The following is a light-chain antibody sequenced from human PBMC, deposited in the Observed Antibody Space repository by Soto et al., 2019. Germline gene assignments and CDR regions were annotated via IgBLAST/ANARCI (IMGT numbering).Light chain of an antibody. V-gene: IGLV2-14*01. CDR3: RSYTSSSTLLYV. J-gene: IGLJ1*01. CDR2: DVS. Sequence: QSVLTQPASVSGSPGQSITISCTGTSSDVGGYNYVSWYQQHPGKAPKLMIYDVSNRPSGVSSRFSGSKSGNTASLTISGLQAEYEADYYCRSYTSSSTLLYVFVTGTKLTVL. CDR1: SSDVGGYNY.